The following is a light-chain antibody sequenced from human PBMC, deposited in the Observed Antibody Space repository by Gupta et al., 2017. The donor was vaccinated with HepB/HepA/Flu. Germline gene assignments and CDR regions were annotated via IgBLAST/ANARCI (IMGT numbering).Light chain of an antibody. CDR1: QTIRSY. Sequence: DIQMTQSPSSLSASVGDRVTITCRASQTIRSYLNWYQQKPGKPPKLLIYATDSLQSGVPSRFSGSGSGTDFTLTISSLQSEDFASYYCQENFSFRTFGQGTRVEVK. V-gene: IGKV1-39*01. CDR2: ATD. CDR3: QENFSFRT. J-gene: IGKJ1*01.